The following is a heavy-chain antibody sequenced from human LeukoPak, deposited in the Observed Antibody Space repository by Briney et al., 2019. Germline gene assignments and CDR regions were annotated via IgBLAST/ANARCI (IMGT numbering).Heavy chain of an antibody. Sequence: GGSLRLSCAPSGFTFVDYGLSWVRRAPGKGLEWLCAINYNGAITDYADSVKGRFTISRDNAKNSLCLRMDSLRAEDTALYYCARDRLGPSFSVSHFDLWGQGTLVTVSS. V-gene: IGHV3-20*04. CDR3: ARDRLGPSFSVSHFDL. J-gene: IGHJ4*02. CDR1: GFTFVDYG. D-gene: IGHD3-3*02. CDR2: INYNGAIT.